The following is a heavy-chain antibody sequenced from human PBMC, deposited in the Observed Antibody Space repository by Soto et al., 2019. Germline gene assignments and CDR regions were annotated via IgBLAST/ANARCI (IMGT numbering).Heavy chain of an antibody. V-gene: IGHV1-69*13. CDR3: ARENVVVVAATPHWFDP. CDR1: GGTFSSYA. D-gene: IGHD2-15*01. Sequence: SVKVSCKASGGTFSSYAISWVRQAPGQGLEWMGGIIPIFGTANYAQKFQGRVTITADESTSTAYMELSSLRSEDTAVYYCARENVVVVAATPHWFDPWGEGTLVPVSS. CDR2: IIPIFGTA. J-gene: IGHJ5*02.